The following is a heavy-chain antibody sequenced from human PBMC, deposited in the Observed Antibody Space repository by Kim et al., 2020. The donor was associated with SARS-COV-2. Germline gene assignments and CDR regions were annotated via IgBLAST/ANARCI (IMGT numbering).Heavy chain of an antibody. CDR1: GGSISSSSYY. Sequence: SETLSLTCTVSGGSISSSSYYWGWIRQPPGKGLEWIGSIYYSGSTYYNPSLKSRVTISVDTSKNQFSLKLSSVTAADTAVYYCARRWKQQLFGRYFDLWGRGTLVTVSS. J-gene: IGHJ2*01. D-gene: IGHD6-13*01. CDR3: ARRWKQQLFGRYFDL. V-gene: IGHV4-39*01. CDR2: IYYSGST.